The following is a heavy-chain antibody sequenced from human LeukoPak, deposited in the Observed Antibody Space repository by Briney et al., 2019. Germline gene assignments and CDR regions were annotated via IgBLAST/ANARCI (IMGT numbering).Heavy chain of an antibody. CDR2: IIHSGST. CDR1: GGSFSGYY. D-gene: IGHD3-10*01. J-gene: IGHJ2*01. CDR3: ARAGRITMVRGVISHRHWYFDL. V-gene: IGHV4-34*12. Sequence: PSETLSLTCAVYGGSFSGYYWSWIRQPPGKGLEWIGEIIHSGSTNYNPSLKSRVTISVDTSKNQFSLELSSVTAADTAVYYCARAGRITMVRGVISHRHWYFDLWGRGTLVSVSS.